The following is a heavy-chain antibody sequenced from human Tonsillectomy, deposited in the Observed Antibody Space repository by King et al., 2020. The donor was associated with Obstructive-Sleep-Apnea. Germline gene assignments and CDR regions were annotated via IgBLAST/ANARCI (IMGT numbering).Heavy chain of an antibody. CDR1: GFTFDDYA. CDR3: AKGNRDSSGYYYYFDY. CDR2: ISWNSGSI. D-gene: IGHD3-22*01. J-gene: IGHJ4*02. V-gene: IGHV3-9*01. Sequence: QLVQSGGGLVQPGRSLRLSCAASGFTFDDYAMHWVRQAPGKGLEWVSGISWNSGSIGYADSVKGRFTISRDNAKTSLYLQMNSLRAEDTALYYCAKGNRDSSGYYYYFDYWGQGTLVTVFS.